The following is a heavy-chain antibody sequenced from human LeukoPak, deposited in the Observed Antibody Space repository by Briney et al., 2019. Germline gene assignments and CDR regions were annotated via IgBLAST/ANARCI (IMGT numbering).Heavy chain of an antibody. J-gene: IGHJ4*02. CDR3: AKGPAYYYDSSGLDY. Sequence: PGGSLRLSCAASGFTFSSYGMHWARQAPGKGLEWVAFIRYDGSNKYYADSVKGRFTISRDNSKNTLYLQMNSLRAEDTAVYYCAKGPAYYYDSSGLDYWGQGTLVTVSS. V-gene: IGHV3-30*02. CDR1: GFTFSSYG. D-gene: IGHD3-22*01. CDR2: IRYDGSNK.